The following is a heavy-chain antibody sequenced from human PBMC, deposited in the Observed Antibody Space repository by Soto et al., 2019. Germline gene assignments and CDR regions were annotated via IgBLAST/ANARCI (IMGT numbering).Heavy chain of an antibody. J-gene: IGHJ4*02. V-gene: IGHV4-30-4*01. D-gene: IGHD5-12*01. Sequence: PSETLSLTCTVSGGSISSGDYYWSWIRQPPGKGLEWIGYIYYSGSTYYNPSLKSRVTISVDTSKNQFSLKLSSVTAADTAVYYCASEGGGYDDQGYFDYWGQGTLVTVSS. CDR3: ASEGGGYDDQGYFDY. CDR1: GGSISSGDYY. CDR2: IYYSGST.